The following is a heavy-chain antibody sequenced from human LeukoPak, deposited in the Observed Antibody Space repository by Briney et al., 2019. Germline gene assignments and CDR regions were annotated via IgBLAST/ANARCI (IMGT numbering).Heavy chain of an antibody. V-gene: IGHV1-2*02. J-gene: IGHJ4*02. CDR3: PGSYSHVRGLGYYFDY. CDR2: INPNSGGT. Sequence: ASVKVSCKASGYTFTGYYMHWVRQAPGQGLEWMGWINPNSGGTNYAQKVLGRVTMTRDTSISTAYMQLSRLRSDATAMNYCPGSYSHVRGLGYYFDYCGQETLVTVSS. CDR1: GYTFTGYY. D-gene: IGHD3-10*01.